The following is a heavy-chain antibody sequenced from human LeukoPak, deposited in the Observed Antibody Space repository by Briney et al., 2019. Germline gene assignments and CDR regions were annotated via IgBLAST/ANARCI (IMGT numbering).Heavy chain of an antibody. D-gene: IGHD7-27*01. CDR1: GFTFSSYS. Sequence: GGSLRLSCAASGFTFSSYSMNWVRQAPGKGLEWVSSISSGSSYIYYADSVKGRFTISRDNAKNSLYLQMNSLRAEDTAVYYCARDLGYWGQGTLVTVSS. CDR3: ARDLGY. V-gene: IGHV3-21*01. CDR2: ISSGSSYI. J-gene: IGHJ4*02.